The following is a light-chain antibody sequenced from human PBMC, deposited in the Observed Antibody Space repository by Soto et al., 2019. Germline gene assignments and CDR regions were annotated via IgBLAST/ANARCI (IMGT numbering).Light chain of an antibody. CDR3: QQFASSPGFT. CDR1: QSVSTH. J-gene: IGKJ3*01. V-gene: IGKV3-15*01. CDR2: GAS. Sequence: EIVMTQSPATLPVTAGERATLSCRASQSVSTHLAWYQQKPGQAPRLLIYGASTRATDIPARFSGSGSGTEFTLTISSLQSEDFAVSYCQQFASSPGFTFGPGTKWISN.